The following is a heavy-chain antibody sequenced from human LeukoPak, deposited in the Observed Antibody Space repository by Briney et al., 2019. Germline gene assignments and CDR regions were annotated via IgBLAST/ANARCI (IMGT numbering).Heavy chain of an antibody. CDR3: ARHSDHLLSLNYYYYYMDV. Sequence: GGSLRLSCTDSGFTFRTYAMNWVRQSPGKGLEWVSSISSSSRYISYADSVKGRFTISRDNAENSVYLEMNSLRAEDTAVYYCARHSDHLLSLNYYYYYMDVWGKGTTVTVSS. D-gene: IGHD2-2*01. CDR2: ISSSSRYI. V-gene: IGHV3-21*04. CDR1: GFTFRTYA. J-gene: IGHJ6*03.